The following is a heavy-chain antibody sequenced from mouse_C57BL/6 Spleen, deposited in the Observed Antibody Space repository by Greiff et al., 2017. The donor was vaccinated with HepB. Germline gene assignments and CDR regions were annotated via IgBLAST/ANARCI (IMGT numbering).Heavy chain of an antibody. V-gene: IGHV1-55*01. J-gene: IGHJ2*01. CDR3: ERFGIVRSYFDY. D-gene: IGHD2-10*02. CDR2: IYPGSGST. Sequence: VQLQQPGAELVKPGASVKMSCKASGYTFTSYWITWVKQRPGQGLEWIGDIYPGSGSTNYNEKFKSKATLTVDTSSSTAYMQLSSLTSEDSAVYYCERFGIVRSYFDYWGQGTTLTVSS. CDR1: GYTFTSYW.